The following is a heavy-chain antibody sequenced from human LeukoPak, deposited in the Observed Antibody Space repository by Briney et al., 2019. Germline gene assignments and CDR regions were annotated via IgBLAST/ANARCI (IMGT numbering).Heavy chain of an antibody. J-gene: IGHJ4*02. CDR1: GGSISSYY. CDR3: AVGYSSSWYAAGYFDY. CDR2: IYYSGRT. D-gene: IGHD6-13*01. Sequence: SDTLSLTCTVSGGSISSYYWSWIRQPPGKGLEWIGYIYYSGRTNYHPSLKSRVTISVDTSKNQFSLKLSSVTAADTAVYYCAVGYSSSWYAAGYFDYWGQGTLVTVSS. V-gene: IGHV4-59*07.